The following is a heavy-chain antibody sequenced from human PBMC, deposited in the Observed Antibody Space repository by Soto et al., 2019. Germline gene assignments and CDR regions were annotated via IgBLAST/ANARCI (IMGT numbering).Heavy chain of an antibody. V-gene: IGHV3-64*01. CDR2: ISSNGGST. Sequence: GGSLRLSCAASGFTFSSYAMHWVRQAPGKGLEYVSAISSNGGSTYYANSVKGRFTISRDNSKNTLYLQMVSLRAEDMAVYYCARGMTTGGYWGQGTLVTLSS. CDR3: ARGMTTGGY. D-gene: IGHD4-17*01. CDR1: GFTFSSYA. J-gene: IGHJ4*02.